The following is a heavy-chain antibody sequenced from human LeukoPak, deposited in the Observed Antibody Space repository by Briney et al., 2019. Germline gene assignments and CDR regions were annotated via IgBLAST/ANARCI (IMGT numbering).Heavy chain of an antibody. Sequence: GGSLRLSCAASGFTFSSYWMHWVRQAPGKGLVWVPRINTDGSSTSYADSVKGRFTISRDNAKNTLYLQMDSLRAEDTAVYYCARCLSGGSCYSLDYWGQGTLVTVSS. CDR1: GFTFSSYW. CDR2: INTDGSST. J-gene: IGHJ4*02. V-gene: IGHV3-74*01. D-gene: IGHD2-15*01. CDR3: ARCLSGGSCYSLDY.